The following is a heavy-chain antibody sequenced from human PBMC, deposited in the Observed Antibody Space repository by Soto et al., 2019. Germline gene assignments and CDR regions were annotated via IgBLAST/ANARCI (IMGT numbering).Heavy chain of an antibody. CDR3: ARGWGRIFDY. D-gene: IGHD7-27*01. Sequence: QVQLQQWGAGLLKPSETLSLTCAVYGGSFSGYYWNWIRQPPGKGLEWIGEINHSGSTNYNPSLKGRINISGGPSKDQFSLKLSSLAAADTAVYYCARGWGRIFDYWGQGTLVTVSS. V-gene: IGHV4-34*01. J-gene: IGHJ4*02. CDR1: GGSFSGYY. CDR2: INHSGST.